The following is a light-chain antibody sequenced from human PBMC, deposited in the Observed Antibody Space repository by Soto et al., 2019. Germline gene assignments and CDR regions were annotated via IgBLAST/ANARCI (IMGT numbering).Light chain of an antibody. V-gene: IGLV1-40*01. CDR3: QSYDSSRRGLYV. J-gene: IGLJ1*01. CDR2: GNT. CDR1: SSNIGAGYD. Sequence: QSVLTQPPSVSGAPGQRVTISCTGSSSNIGAGYDVHWYQQLPGTAPKLLISGNTNRPSGGPDRFSGSKYGTSASLAITGLQAEDEADYYCQSYDSSRRGLYVFGTGTKVTVL.